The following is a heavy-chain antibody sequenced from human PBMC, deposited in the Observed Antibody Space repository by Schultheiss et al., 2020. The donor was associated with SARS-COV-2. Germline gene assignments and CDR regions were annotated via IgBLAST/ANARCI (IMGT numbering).Heavy chain of an antibody. D-gene: IGHD5-24*01. CDR1: GGSMSSYY. V-gene: IGHV4-4*07. J-gene: IGHJ4*02. CDR2: IYIDVGA. CDR3: ARATRVESLFSVRGGSFDF. Sequence: SETLSLTCTVSGGSMSSYYWNWIRQPAGKGLEWIGRIYIDVGADYNPSLKGRVTMSFDTSKNHFSLKLSAVTAADTALYYCARATRVESLFSVRGGSFDFWGRGALVTVSS.